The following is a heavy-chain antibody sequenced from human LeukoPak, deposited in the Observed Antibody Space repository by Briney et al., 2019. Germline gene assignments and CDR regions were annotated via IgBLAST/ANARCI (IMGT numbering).Heavy chain of an antibody. J-gene: IGHJ4*02. D-gene: IGHD6-13*01. Sequence: GGSLRLSCAASGFTFSSYSMNWVRQAPGKGLEWVATMTRSNSIYYADSVKGRFTISRDTSKNTLSLQMNSLRAEDTAVYYCAREGLGAAAGTFDYWGQGTLVTVSS. CDR3: AREGLGAAAGTFDY. CDR1: GFTFSSYS. CDR2: MTRSNSI. V-gene: IGHV3-69-1*01.